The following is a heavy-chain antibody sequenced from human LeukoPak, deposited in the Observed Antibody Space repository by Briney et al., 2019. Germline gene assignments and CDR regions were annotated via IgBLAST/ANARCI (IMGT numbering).Heavy chain of an antibody. D-gene: IGHD6-13*01. CDR1: GGSSNHYY. CDR2: IYYSGST. V-gene: IGHV4-59*12. CDR3: ARVTTAGIYYFDY. J-gene: IGHJ4*02. Sequence: SETLSLTCTVSGGSSNHYYWSWIRQPPGKGLEWIGYIYYSGSTNYNPSLKSRVTLSVDTSKNQFSLNLNSVTAADTAVYYCARVTTAGIYYFDYWAREPWSPSP.